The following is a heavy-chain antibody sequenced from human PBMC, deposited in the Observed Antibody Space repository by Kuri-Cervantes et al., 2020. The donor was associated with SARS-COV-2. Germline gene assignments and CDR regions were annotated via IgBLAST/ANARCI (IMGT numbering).Heavy chain of an antibody. V-gene: IGHV4-39*01. CDR3: ARLNGGSYYIVSEFDY. J-gene: IGHJ4*02. D-gene: IGHD1-26*01. CDR2: IYYSGST. CDR1: GDSMSSYY. Sequence: GSLRLSCIVSGDSMSSYYWGWIRQPAGKGLEWIGSIYYSGSTYYNPSLKSRVTISVDTSKNQFSLKLSSVTAADTAVYYCARLNGGSYYIVSEFDYWGQGTLVTVSS.